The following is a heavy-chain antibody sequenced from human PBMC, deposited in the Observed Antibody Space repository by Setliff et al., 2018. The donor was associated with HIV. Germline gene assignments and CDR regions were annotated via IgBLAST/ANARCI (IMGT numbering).Heavy chain of an antibody. V-gene: IGHV4-59*02. D-gene: IGHD5-12*01. J-gene: IGHJ4*02. CDR3: AKSSPSIGYISDH. CDR1: GGSVNGHY. Sequence: SETLSLTCTVSGGSVNGHYWNWIRLTPGKGLEWIGSISYSGSTNYNPSLKSRVTTSTDTSKNQFSLNVRSVTAADTAVYFCAKSSPSIGYISDHWGQGTLVTVSS. CDR2: ISYSGST.